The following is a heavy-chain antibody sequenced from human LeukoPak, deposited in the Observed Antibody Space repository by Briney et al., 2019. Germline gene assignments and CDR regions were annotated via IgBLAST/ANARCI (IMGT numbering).Heavy chain of an antibody. J-gene: IGHJ4*02. CDR1: GGSISSYY. D-gene: IGHD3-22*01. Sequence: PSETLSLTCTVSGGSISSYYWSWIRQPPGKGLEWIGYIYYSGSNNYDPSLKSRVTISVDTSKNQFSLKLSSVTAADTAVYYCASLDDSSGYYLDHWGQGTLVTVSS. CDR2: IYYSGSN. CDR3: ASLDDSSGYYLDH. V-gene: IGHV4-59*01.